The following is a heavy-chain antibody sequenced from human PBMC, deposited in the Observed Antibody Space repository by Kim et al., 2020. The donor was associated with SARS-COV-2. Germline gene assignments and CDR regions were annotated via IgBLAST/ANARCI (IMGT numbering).Heavy chain of an antibody. V-gene: IGHV3-15*01. Sequence: GGSLRLSCAASGFTFSNAWMSWVRQAPGKGLEWVGRIKSKTDGGTTDYAAPVKGRFTISRDDSKNTLYLQMNSLKTEDTAVYYCTTDFVVATIPIYYYYGMDVWGQGTTVTVSS. CDR2: IKSKTDGGTT. J-gene: IGHJ6*02. D-gene: IGHD5-12*01. CDR1: GFTFSNAW. CDR3: TTDFVVATIPIYYYYGMDV.